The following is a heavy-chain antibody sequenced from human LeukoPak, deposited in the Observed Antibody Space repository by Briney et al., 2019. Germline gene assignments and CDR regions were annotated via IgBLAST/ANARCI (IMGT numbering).Heavy chain of an antibody. V-gene: IGHV4-31*03. D-gene: IGHD7-27*01. CDR3: ARNILGSDTLDI. J-gene: IGHJ3*02. CDR1: GGSISSGGHY. Sequence: KASETLSLTCTVSGGSISSGGHYWSWIRQHPGRGLEWIGYIYFSGSTYYNPSLKSRVTISLDTSKNQFSLKLNSVTAADTAIYYCARNILGSDTLDIWGQGTLVTDSS. CDR2: IYFSGST.